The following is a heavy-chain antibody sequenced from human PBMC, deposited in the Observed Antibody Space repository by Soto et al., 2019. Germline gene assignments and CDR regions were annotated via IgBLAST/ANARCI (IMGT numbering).Heavy chain of an antibody. D-gene: IGHD6-13*01. J-gene: IGHJ5*02. V-gene: IGHV4-59*01. Sequence: SETLSLTCTVSGGSISSYYWSWIRQPPGKGLEWIGYIYYSGSTNYNPSLKSRVTISVDTSKNQFSLKLSSVTAADTAVYYCARDRGSSWYEGGAWFDPWGQGTLVTVSS. CDR2: IYYSGST. CDR1: GGSISSYY. CDR3: ARDRGSSWYEGGAWFDP.